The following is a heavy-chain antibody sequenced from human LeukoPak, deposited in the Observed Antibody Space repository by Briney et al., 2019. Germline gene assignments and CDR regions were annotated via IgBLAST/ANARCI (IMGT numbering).Heavy chain of an antibody. J-gene: IGHJ5*02. Sequence: SETLSLTCTVSGGSISSGDYYWSWIRQPPGKGLEWIGYIYYSGSTYYNPSLESRVTISVDTSKNQFSLKLSSVTAADTAVYYCARAIVVVPAANNWFDPWGQGTLVTVSS. CDR2: IYYSGST. CDR1: GGSISSGDYY. D-gene: IGHD2-2*01. V-gene: IGHV4-30-4*01. CDR3: ARAIVVVPAANNWFDP.